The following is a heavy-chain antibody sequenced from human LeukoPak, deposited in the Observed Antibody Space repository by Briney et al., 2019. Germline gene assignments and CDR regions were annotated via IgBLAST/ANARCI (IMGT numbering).Heavy chain of an antibody. Sequence: ASVKVSCKASGGTFSSYAISWVRQAPGQGLEWMGGIIPIFGTANYAQKFQGRVTITADESTSTAYMELSSLRSEDTAVYYCARGVVVVGLYYFDYWGQGTLVTVSS. J-gene: IGHJ4*02. V-gene: IGHV1-69*13. CDR2: IIPIFGTA. CDR1: GGTFSSYA. CDR3: ARGVVVVGLYYFDY. D-gene: IGHD3-22*01.